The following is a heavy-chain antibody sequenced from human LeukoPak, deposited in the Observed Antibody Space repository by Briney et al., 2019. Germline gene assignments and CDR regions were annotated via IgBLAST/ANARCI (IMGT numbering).Heavy chain of an antibody. V-gene: IGHV4-34*01. CDR2: INHSGST. CDR1: GGSFSGYY. Sequence: SETLSLTCAVYGGSFSGYYWSWIRQPPGTGLDWLGEINHSGSTNYNPSLKSRVTISVDTSKNQFSLKLSSVTAADTAVYYRARGHYYGSGSYYDNWFDPWGQGTLVTVSS. D-gene: IGHD3-10*01. CDR3: ARGHYYGSGSYYDNWFDP. J-gene: IGHJ5*02.